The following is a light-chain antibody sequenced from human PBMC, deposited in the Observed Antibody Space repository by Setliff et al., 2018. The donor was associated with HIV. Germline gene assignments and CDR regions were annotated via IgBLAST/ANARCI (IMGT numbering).Light chain of an antibody. J-gene: IGLJ2*01. Sequence: QSALTQPPSASGTPGQRVTISCSGGTSTIGTNTVNWYQQFPGTAPKLLIFKNNQRPSGVSDRFSGSKSGTSASLAISGLQAEDEADYYCAAWDDSRNGPVFGGGTKVTVL. CDR3: AAWDDSRNGPV. CDR1: TSTIGTNT. CDR2: KNN. V-gene: IGLV1-44*01.